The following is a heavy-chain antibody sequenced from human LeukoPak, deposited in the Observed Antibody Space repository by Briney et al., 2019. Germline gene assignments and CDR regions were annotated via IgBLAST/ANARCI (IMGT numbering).Heavy chain of an antibody. CDR3: AKGLKSGYTYGPFDY. Sequence: GGSLRLSCAASGFTFSSYAMSWVRQAPGKGLEWVSAISGIGGSTYYADSVKGRFTISRDNSKNTLYLQMNSLRAEDTAVYYCAKGLKSGYTYGPFDYWGQGTLVTVSS. D-gene: IGHD5-18*01. V-gene: IGHV3-23*01. CDR1: GFTFSSYA. CDR2: ISGIGGST. J-gene: IGHJ4*02.